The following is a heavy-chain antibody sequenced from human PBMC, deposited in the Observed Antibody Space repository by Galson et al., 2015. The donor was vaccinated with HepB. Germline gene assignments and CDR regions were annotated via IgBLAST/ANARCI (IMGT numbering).Heavy chain of an antibody. CDR1: GYTFTGYY. CDR2: INPNSGGT. J-gene: IGHJ6*03. V-gene: IGHV1-2*02. D-gene: IGHD3-22*01. Sequence: SVKVSCKASGYTFTGYYMHWVRQAPGQGLEWMGWINPNSGGTNYAQKFQGRVTMTRDTSISTAYMELSRLRSDDTAVYYCARDPEWSDSSGLGLYYMDVWGKGTTVTVSS. CDR3: ARDPEWSDSSGLGLYYMDV.